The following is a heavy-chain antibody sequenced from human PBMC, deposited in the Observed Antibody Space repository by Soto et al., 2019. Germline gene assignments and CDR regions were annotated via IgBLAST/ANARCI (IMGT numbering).Heavy chain of an antibody. Sequence: SETLSLTCTGSGGSITSSSYYWGWIRQPPGKGLEWIGSIYYSGSTYYNPSLKSRVSMSVDTSKNQFSLKLSSVTAADTAVYHCARQGAYFHESSGYEFDYWGQGTLVTVSS. V-gene: IGHV4-39*01. CDR2: IYYSGST. CDR1: GGSITSSSYY. J-gene: IGHJ4*02. CDR3: ARQGAYFHESSGYEFDY. D-gene: IGHD3-22*01.